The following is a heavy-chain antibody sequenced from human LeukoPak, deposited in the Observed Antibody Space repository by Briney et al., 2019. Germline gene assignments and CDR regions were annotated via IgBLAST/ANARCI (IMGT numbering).Heavy chain of an antibody. CDR2: IIPIFGTA. J-gene: IGHJ4*02. CDR3: ARDPRGTAVAATPPYFDY. V-gene: IGHV1-69*05. CDR1: GGTFSSYA. Sequence: SLKVSCKASGGTFSSYAISWVRQAPGQGLEWMGRIIPIFGTANYAQKFQCIVTLTTDESTSTAYMELSSLRSEDTAVYYCARDPRGTAVAATPPYFDYWGQGTLVTVSS. D-gene: IGHD6-19*01.